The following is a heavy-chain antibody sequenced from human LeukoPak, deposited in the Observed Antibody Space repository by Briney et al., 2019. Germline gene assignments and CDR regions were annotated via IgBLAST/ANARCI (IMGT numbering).Heavy chain of an antibody. Sequence: ASVKVSCKASGYIFTNYGISWVRQAPGQGLEWMGWINPNSGGANYAQKFQGRVTMTRDTSISTAYMELSSLRSDDTAVYYCARATLPRSDDYAFDYWGQGTLVTVSS. J-gene: IGHJ4*02. CDR3: ARATLPRSDDYAFDY. D-gene: IGHD4-17*01. CDR2: INPNSGGA. CDR1: GYIFTNYG. V-gene: IGHV1-2*02.